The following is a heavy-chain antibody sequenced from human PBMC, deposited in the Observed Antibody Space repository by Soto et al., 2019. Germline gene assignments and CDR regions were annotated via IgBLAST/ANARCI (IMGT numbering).Heavy chain of an antibody. Sequence: SETLSLTCTVSGGSISSGGYYWSWIRQHPGKGLEWIGYIYYSGSTYYNPSLKSRVTISVDTSKNQFPLKLSSVTAADTAVYYCARDIRLLIRQNYYYYYMDVWGKGTTVTVSS. CDR3: ARDIRLLIRQNYYYYYMDV. CDR1: GGSISSGGYY. V-gene: IGHV4-31*03. D-gene: IGHD2-15*01. J-gene: IGHJ6*03. CDR2: IYYSGST.